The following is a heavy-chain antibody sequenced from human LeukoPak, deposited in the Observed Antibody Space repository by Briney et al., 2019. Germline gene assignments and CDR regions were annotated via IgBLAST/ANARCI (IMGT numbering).Heavy chain of an antibody. Sequence: ASVKVSCKASGYSFTSYGISWVRQAPGQGLEWMGWISANNGNTKYAQKLQGRVTMTTDTSTSTAYMELRSLRSDDTAVYYCARGPDTAMEIYYYYYMDVWGKGTTVTVSS. J-gene: IGHJ6*03. CDR3: ARGPDTAMEIYYYYYMDV. V-gene: IGHV1-18*01. D-gene: IGHD5-18*01. CDR1: GYSFTSYG. CDR2: ISANNGNT.